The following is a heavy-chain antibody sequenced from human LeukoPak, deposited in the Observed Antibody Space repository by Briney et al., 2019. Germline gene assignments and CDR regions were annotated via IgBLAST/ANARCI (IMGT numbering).Heavy chain of an antibody. D-gene: IGHD2-2*01. J-gene: IGHJ6*03. CDR3: ARGDIVVVPAAIYYYYMDV. V-gene: IGHV1-8*03. CDR1: GYTFTSYD. CDR2: MNPNSGNT. Sequence: ASVKVSCKASGYTFTSYDIDWVRQATGQGLEWMGWMNPNSGNTGYAQKFQGRVTITRNTSISTAYMELSRLRSDDTAVYYCARGDIVVVPAAIYYYYMDVWGKGTTVTVSS.